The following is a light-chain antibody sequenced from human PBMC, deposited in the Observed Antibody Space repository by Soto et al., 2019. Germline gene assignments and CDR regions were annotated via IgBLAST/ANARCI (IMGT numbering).Light chain of an antibody. Sequence: DIQMTQSPSTLSASVGDRVTITCRASQSISNWLAWYQQKPGKAPKYLIYKASNLQSGVPSRFSGSGSGTEFTLTISSLQPDDFATYYCQQYDSYPLACGGGTRVDIK. CDR3: QQYDSYPLA. J-gene: IGKJ4*01. V-gene: IGKV1-5*03. CDR2: KAS. CDR1: QSISNW.